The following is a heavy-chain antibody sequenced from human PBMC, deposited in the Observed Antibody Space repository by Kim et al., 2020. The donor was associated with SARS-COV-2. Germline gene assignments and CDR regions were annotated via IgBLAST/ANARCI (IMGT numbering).Heavy chain of an antibody. Sequence: VKGHFTHPRDNSKNTLYLQMNGLRAEDTAVYYCAKGGRKGVTTSRRSFDYWGQGTLVTVSS. V-gene: IGHV3-33*06. J-gene: IGHJ4*02. D-gene: IGHD4-4*01. CDR3: AKGGRKGVTTSRRSFDY.